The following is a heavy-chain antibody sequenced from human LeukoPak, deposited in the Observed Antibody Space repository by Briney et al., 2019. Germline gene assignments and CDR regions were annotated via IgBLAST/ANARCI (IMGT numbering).Heavy chain of an antibody. CDR3: VRGLSGVSAWYFDL. Sequence: QPGRSLRLSCAASGFSISSKYLSWVRQAPGKGLVWVSALHSGGHTFYADSVRGRFSISRDISKNTLYLQMTDLGAEDTALYYCVRGLSGVSAWYFDLWGRGTLVTVSS. CDR1: GFSISSKY. CDR2: LHSGGHT. V-gene: IGHV3-53*01. D-gene: IGHD7-27*01. J-gene: IGHJ2*01.